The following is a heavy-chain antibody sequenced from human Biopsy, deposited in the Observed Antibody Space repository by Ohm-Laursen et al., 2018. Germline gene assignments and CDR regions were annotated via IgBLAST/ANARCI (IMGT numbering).Heavy chain of an antibody. J-gene: IGHJ2*01. V-gene: IGHV3-23*01. CDR3: AKDRRTMRVWYFDL. Sequence: LRLSCTASGFAFNLYEMNWVRQAPGKGLEWVSGISSIGNSTYYADSVKGRFTISRDNSKNTLYLQLNSLRVEDTALYYCAKDRRTMRVWYFDLWGRGTLVTVSS. CDR2: ISSIGNST. CDR1: GFAFNLYE. D-gene: IGHD4/OR15-4a*01.